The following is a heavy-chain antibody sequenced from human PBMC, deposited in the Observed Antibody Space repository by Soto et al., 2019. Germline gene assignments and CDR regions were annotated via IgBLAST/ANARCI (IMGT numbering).Heavy chain of an antibody. CDR1: GFSLSDYW. J-gene: IGHJ4*02. Sequence: GGSLRLSCAASGFSLSDYWIHWVRQVPGKGLLWVSRISVDGRDTTYADSVKGRFTISRDNAKNTLYLQMDSLRAEDTAVYYCAEAILAAAGIGGGTAPNYYFDYWGQGTLVTVSS. CDR3: AEAILAAAGIGGGTAPNYYFDY. V-gene: IGHV3-74*03. D-gene: IGHD6-13*01. CDR2: ISVDGRDT.